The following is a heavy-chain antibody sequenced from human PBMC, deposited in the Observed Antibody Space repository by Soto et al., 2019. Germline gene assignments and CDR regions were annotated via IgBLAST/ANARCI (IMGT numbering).Heavy chain of an antibody. V-gene: IGHV1-69*08. D-gene: IGHD6-13*01. CDR2: IIPILGIA. Sequence: QVQLVQSGAEVKKPGSSVKVSCKASGGTFSSYTISWVRQAPGQGLEWMGRIIPILGIANYAQKFQGRVTITADKSTSTADMELSSRRSEDTAVYYCAREKAAAGGYYYYGMDVWGQGTTVTVSS. CDR3: AREKAAAGGYYYYGMDV. J-gene: IGHJ6*02. CDR1: GGTFSSYT.